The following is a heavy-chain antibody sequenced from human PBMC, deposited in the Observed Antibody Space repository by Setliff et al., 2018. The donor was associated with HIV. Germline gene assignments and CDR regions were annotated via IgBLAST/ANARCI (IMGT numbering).Heavy chain of an antibody. V-gene: IGHV4-38-2*02. CDR1: GQFISDGYY. Sequence: PSETLSLTCTVSGQFISDGYYWGWIRQPPGKGLEWIGSVYHSGMTYYNPSLKSRVTMSADTSKNQISLMLRSMTAADTAVYYCAKHDFGEGSCFDPWGQGSLVTVSS. J-gene: IGHJ5*02. CDR3: AKHDFGEGSCFDP. CDR2: VYHSGMT. D-gene: IGHD3-16*01.